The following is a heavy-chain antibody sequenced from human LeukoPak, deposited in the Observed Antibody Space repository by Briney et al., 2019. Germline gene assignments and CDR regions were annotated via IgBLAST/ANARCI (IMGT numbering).Heavy chain of an antibody. CDR1: GFTFSSYA. D-gene: IGHD3-22*01. CDR2: ISGSGGST. J-gene: IGHJ4*02. Sequence: GGSLRLSCAASGFTFSSYAMSWVRQAPGKGLEWVSAISGSGGSTYYADSVKGRFTISRDNSKNTLYLQMNSLRAEDTAVYYCAEGLLKGLMKFDYWGQGTLVTVSS. V-gene: IGHV3-23*01. CDR3: AEGLLKGLMKFDY.